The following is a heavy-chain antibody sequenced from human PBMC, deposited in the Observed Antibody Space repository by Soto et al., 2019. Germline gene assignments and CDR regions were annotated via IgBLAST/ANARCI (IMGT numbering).Heavy chain of an antibody. CDR2: IYYSGST. Sequence: SETLSLTCTVSGGSISSGGYYWSWIRQHPGKGLEWIGYIYYSGSTYYNPSLKSRVTISVDTSKNQFSLKLSSVTAADTAVYYCARDSSYYYGSGSYQGLDYWGQGTLVTVSS. D-gene: IGHD3-10*01. CDR3: ARDSSYYYGSGSYQGLDY. V-gene: IGHV4-31*03. CDR1: GGSISSGGYY. J-gene: IGHJ4*02.